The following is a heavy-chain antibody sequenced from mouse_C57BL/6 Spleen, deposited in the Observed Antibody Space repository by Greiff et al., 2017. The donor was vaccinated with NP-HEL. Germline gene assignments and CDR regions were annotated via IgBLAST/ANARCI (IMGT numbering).Heavy chain of an antibody. CDR2: IYPRSGNT. CDR3: ARRANWDEGGYFDY. CDR1: GYTFTSYG. D-gene: IGHD4-1*01. J-gene: IGHJ2*01. Sequence: QVQLQQSGAELARPGASVKLSCKASGYTFTSYGISWVKQRTGQGLEWIGEIYPRSGNTYYNEKFKGKATLTADKSSSTAYMELRSLTSEDAAVYFCARRANWDEGGYFDYWGQGTTLTVSS. V-gene: IGHV1-81*01.